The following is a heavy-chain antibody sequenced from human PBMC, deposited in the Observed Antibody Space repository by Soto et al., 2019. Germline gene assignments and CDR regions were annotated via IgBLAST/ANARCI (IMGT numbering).Heavy chain of an antibody. CDR2: ISAYNGNT. CDR3: ARAIRRLERPNWFDP. Sequence: QVPLVQSGAEVKKPGASVKVSCKASGYTFTSYGISWVRQAPGQGLEWMGWISAYNGNTNYAQKLQGRVTMTTDTSTSTAYMELRSLRSDDTAVYYCARAIRRLERPNWFDPWGQGTLVTVSS. J-gene: IGHJ5*02. V-gene: IGHV1-18*04. D-gene: IGHD1-1*01. CDR1: GYTFTSYG.